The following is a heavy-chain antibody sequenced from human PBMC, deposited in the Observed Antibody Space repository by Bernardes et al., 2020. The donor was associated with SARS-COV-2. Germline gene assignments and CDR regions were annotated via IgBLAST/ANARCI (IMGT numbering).Heavy chain of an antibody. V-gene: IGHV3-74*01. CDR1: GFTFSNYC. J-gene: IGHJ6*02. CDR3: ARKAGHNNGMDV. Sequence: GGSLRLSCEVLGFTFSNYCMHWVRKVPGKGLVWVSRIDLAGSEKIYADSVKGRFTISKDNAKNALYLQMNSLRGEDTGVYFCARKAGHNNGMDVWGQGTTVTVSS. D-gene: IGHD1-1*01. CDR2: IDLAGSEK.